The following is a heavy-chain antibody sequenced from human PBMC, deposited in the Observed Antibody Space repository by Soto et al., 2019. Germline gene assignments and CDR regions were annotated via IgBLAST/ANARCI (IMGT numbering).Heavy chain of an antibody. CDR1: GFSLSTSAVG. CDR3: GKLEMATIGAGDQ. CDR2: IYGNDGK. D-gene: IGHD5-12*01. Sequence: SAPTLVNPTQTLTLTCTFSGFSLSTSAVGVGWIRQPPGKALEWLALIYGNDGKRYSPSLKSSLTIPKDTSKREVVLKLSNVDPVDTATYYCGKLEMATIGAGDQWGQGILVPVSS. V-gene: IGHV2-5*01. J-gene: IGHJ4*02.